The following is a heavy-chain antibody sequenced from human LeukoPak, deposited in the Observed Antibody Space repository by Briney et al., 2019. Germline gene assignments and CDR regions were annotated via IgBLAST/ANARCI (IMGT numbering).Heavy chain of an antibody. CDR2: IYYSGST. J-gene: IGHJ5*02. CDR3: ARDAFKWGYSGSERHNWFDP. CDR1: GFTFSSYS. Sequence: PGGSLRLSCAASGFTFSSYSMNWIRQPPGKGLEWIGYIYYSGSTNYNPSLKSRVTISVDTSKNQFSLKLSSVTAADTAVYYCARDAFKWGYSGSERHNWFDPWGQGTLVTVSS. V-gene: IGHV4-59*01. D-gene: IGHD5-12*01.